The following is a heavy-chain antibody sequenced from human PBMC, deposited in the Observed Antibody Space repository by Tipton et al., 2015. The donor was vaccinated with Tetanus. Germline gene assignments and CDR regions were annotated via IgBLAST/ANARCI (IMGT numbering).Heavy chain of an antibody. V-gene: IGHV3-9*01. J-gene: IGHJ6*02. CDR3: AKDTIWRIGYCSGGSCSGGMDV. CDR1: GFTFDDYA. CDR2: ISWNSGSI. D-gene: IGHD2-15*01. Sequence: SLGLSCAASGFTFDDYAMHWVRQAPGKGLEWVSGISWNSGSIGYADSVKGRFTISRDNAKNSLYLQMNSLRAEDTALYYCAKDTIWRIGYCSGGSCSGGMDVWGQGTTVTVSS.